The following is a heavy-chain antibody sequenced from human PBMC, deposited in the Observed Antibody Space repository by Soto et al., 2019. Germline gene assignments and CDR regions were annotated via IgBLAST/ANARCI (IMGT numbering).Heavy chain of an antibody. D-gene: IGHD3-10*01. CDR3: ARDLEEYYYYYYYMDF. Sequence: ASVKVSCKASGYTFTSYYMHWVRQAPGEGLEWMGIINPSGGSTSYAQKFQGRVTMTRDTSTSTVYMELSSLRSEDTAVYYCARDLEEYYYYYYYMDFWGKGTTVTVSS. CDR2: INPSGGST. CDR1: GYTFTSYY. V-gene: IGHV1-46*03. J-gene: IGHJ6*03.